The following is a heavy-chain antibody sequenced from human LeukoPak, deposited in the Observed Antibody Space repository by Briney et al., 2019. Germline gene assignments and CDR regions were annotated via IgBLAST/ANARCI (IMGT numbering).Heavy chain of an antibody. CDR2: IWYDGSNK. Sequence: HPGRSLRLSCAASGFTFSSYGMHWVRQAPGKGVEGVAVIWYDGSNKYYADSVKGRFTISRDNSKNTLYLQMNSLRAEDTAVYYCARQYDILTGYYRTSYFDYWGQGTLVTVSS. J-gene: IGHJ4*02. D-gene: IGHD3-9*01. CDR1: GFTFSSYG. CDR3: ARQYDILTGYYRTSYFDY. V-gene: IGHV3-33*01.